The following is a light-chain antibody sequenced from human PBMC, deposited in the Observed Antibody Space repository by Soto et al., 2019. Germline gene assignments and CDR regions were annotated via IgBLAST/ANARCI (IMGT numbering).Light chain of an antibody. CDR1: SSDVGGYNY. CDR3: SSYTSTSHV. CDR2: DVS. J-gene: IGLJ1*01. V-gene: IGLV2-14*01. Sequence: QSALTQPASVSGSPGQSITISCTGTSSDVGGYNYVSWYQQHPGKAPKLMIYDVSNRPSGVSNRFSGSKSGNTASLTISGLQAQDEADYYCSSYTSTSHVFGTGTTVTVL.